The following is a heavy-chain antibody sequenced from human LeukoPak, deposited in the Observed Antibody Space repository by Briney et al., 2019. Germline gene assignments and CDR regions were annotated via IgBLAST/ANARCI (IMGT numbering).Heavy chain of an antibody. J-gene: IGHJ4*02. CDR3: AREPSNPYYCGSGSLFDY. CDR1: GYTFTGYY. D-gene: IGHD3-10*01. Sequence: ASVKVSCKASGYTFTGYYMHWVRQAPGQGLEWMGRINPNSGGTNYAQKFQGRVTMTRDTSISTAYMELSRLRSDDTAVYYCAREPSNPYYCGSGSLFDYWGQGTLVTVSS. V-gene: IGHV1-2*06. CDR2: INPNSGGT.